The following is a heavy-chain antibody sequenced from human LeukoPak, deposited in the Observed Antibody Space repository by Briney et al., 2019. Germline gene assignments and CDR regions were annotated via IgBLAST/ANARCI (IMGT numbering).Heavy chain of an antibody. D-gene: IGHD6-13*01. CDR1: GFTFSSYW. J-gene: IGHJ4*02. CDR3: ARGSGSSSWRIDY. CDR2: IKQDGSEK. Sequence: QTGGSLRLSCAASGFTFSSYWMSWVRQAPGKGLEWVANIKQDGSEKYYVDSVKGRFTISRDNAKNSLYLQMNSLSAEDTAVYYCARGSGSSSWRIDYWGQGTLVTVSS. V-gene: IGHV3-7*01.